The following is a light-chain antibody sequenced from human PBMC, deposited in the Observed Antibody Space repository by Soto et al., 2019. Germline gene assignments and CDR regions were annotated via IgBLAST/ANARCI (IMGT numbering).Light chain of an antibody. CDR3: HQYGSSPAT. CDR2: GAS. Sequence: EIVLTQSPGTLSLSPGERATLSCRASQSVSSSFLAWYQQKPGQAPRLLIYGASSRATGIPDRLNGSGSGTDFTLTISRLEPEDFAVYYCHQYGSSPATFGQGTKV. V-gene: IGKV3-20*01. J-gene: IGKJ1*01. CDR1: QSVSSSF.